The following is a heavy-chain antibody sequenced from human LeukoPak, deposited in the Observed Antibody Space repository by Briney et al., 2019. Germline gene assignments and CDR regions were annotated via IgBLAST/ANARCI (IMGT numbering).Heavy chain of an antibody. V-gene: IGHV3-23*01. J-gene: IGHJ4*02. CDR3: ASGRGWVSDY. D-gene: IGHD6-19*01. Sequence: SGGSLRLSCAASGFTFSSYAMSWVRQAPGKGLEWVSGISSTGGSTYYADSVKGRFTISRDNSKNTLYLQMNSLRAEDTAVYYCASGRGWVSDYWGQGTLVTVSS. CDR1: GFTFSSYA. CDR2: ISSTGGST.